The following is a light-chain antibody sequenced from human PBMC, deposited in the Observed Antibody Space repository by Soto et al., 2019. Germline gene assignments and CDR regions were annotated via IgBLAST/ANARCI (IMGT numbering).Light chain of an antibody. V-gene: IGKV3-20*01. Sequence: EIVLTQSPGTLSLSRGERATLSCRASESVSTSYLAWYQQKPGQAPRLLISGASGRATGIPDRFSVSASGTDFTLTISRLEPEDFAVYYCQHYGTSALFGPGTKVHIK. CDR1: ESVSTSY. CDR3: QHYGTSAL. J-gene: IGKJ3*01. CDR2: GAS.